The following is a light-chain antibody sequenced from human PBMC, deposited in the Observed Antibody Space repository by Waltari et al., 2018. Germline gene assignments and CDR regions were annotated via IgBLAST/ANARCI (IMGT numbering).Light chain of an antibody. J-gene: IGLJ2*01. V-gene: IGLV3-25*03. CDR1: TLPTPY. CDR2: QDT. Sequence: SYELTQPPSVSVSPGQTAKITYSGDTLPTPYAYWYQQKPGPAPVVVIYQDTQRPSGLPERFSGSSSGTTVTLTTSDVQAADEAVYHCQSADSTNTYVIFGGGTQLTVL. CDR3: QSADSTNTYVI.